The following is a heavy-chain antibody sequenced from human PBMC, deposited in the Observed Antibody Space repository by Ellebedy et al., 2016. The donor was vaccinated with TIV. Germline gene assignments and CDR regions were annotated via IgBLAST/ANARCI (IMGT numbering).Heavy chain of an antibody. Sequence: GGSLRLXCAASGFTFDDYAMHWVRQAPGKGLEWVANIKQDGSEKYYVDSVKGRFTISRDNAKNSLYLQMNSLRAEDTAVYYCARFDPPRSFGADYYYYGMDVWGQGTTVTVSS. CDR2: IKQDGSEK. CDR3: ARFDPPRSFGADYYYYGMDV. D-gene: IGHD3-10*01. CDR1: GFTFDDYA. V-gene: IGHV3-7*01. J-gene: IGHJ6*02.